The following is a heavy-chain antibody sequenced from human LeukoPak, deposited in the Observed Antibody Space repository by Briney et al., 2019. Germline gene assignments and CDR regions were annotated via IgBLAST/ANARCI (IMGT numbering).Heavy chain of an antibody. Sequence: PSETLSLTCSVSGDSIRSGHSYWGWIRQDPRKGLVWIASIYYVGSPHYNPSLNSRRVTMSVDTTKNQFSLTLTSVTAADTAIYYCARLPITKRAMDVWGQGTTVTVSS. CDR3: ARLPITKRAMDV. CDR2: IYYVGSP. V-gene: IGHV4-39*01. D-gene: IGHD3-3*01. CDR1: GDSIRSGHSY. J-gene: IGHJ6*02.